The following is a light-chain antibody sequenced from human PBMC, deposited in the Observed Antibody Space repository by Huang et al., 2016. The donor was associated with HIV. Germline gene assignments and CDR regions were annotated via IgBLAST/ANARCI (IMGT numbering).Light chain of an antibody. J-gene: IGKJ2*01. CDR1: QDINNY. CDR3: QQFDDLPYT. Sequence: DIQMTQSPSSLSASVGDRVTITCQASQDINNYLNWHQQKPGKAPKLLIYDASNLETGVPSRFSGSGSGTDFTLTITSLQPEDIATYYCQQFDDLPYTFGQGTKLEIK. CDR2: DAS. V-gene: IGKV1-33*01.